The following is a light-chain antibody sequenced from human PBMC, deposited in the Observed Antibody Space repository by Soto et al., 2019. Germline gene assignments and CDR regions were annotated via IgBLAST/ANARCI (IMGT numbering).Light chain of an antibody. V-gene: IGKV3-15*01. CDR1: QSVSSN. CDR3: QQYKNWPPLT. Sequence: EIVMTQSPATLSVSPGERATLSCRASQSVSSNLAWYQQKPGQAPRLLIYGAFTRATGIPARFSGSGSGTEFTLTISSLQSEDFASYYCQQYKNWPPLTFGGGTKVEIK. CDR2: GAF. J-gene: IGKJ4*01.